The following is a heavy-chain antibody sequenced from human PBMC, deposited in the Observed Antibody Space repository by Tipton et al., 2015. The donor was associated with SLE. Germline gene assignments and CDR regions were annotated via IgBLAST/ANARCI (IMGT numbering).Heavy chain of an antibody. CDR1: GGSISSSSYY. V-gene: IGHV4-39*07. CDR2: IYYSGST. Sequence: TLSLTCTVSGGSISSSSYYWGWIRQPPGKGLEWIGSIYYSGSTYYNPSLKSRVTISVDTSKNQSSLKLSSVTAADTAVYYCARGNMKQWLADYWGQGTLVTVSS. J-gene: IGHJ4*02. D-gene: IGHD6-19*01. CDR3: ARGNMKQWLADY.